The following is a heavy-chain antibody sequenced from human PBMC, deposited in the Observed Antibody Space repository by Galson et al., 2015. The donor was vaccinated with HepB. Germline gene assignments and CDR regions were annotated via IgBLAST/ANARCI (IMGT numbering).Heavy chain of an antibody. V-gene: IGHV1-69*04. CDR3: ARDMVRGEAFDI. CDR2: IIPILGIA. J-gene: IGHJ3*02. Sequence: SVKVSCKASGGTFSSYAISWVRQAPGQGLEWMGRIIPILGIANYAQKFQGRVTITADKSTSTAYMELSSLRSEDTAVYYCARDMVRGEAFDIWGQGTMVTVSS. D-gene: IGHD3-10*01. CDR1: GGTFSSYA.